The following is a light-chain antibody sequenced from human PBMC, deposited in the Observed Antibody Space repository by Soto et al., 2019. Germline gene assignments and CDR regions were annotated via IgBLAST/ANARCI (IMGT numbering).Light chain of an antibody. CDR1: SSNIGAGYD. V-gene: IGLV1-40*01. CDR3: QSSDSSLSGWV. J-gene: IGLJ3*02. Sequence: QSVLTQPPSVSGAPGQRVTISCTGSSSNIGAGYDVHWYQQLPGTAPKFLIYGNSNRPSGVPDRFSGSKSCTSASLAITGLQAEDEADYYCQSSDSSLSGWVFGGGTKVTVL. CDR2: GNS.